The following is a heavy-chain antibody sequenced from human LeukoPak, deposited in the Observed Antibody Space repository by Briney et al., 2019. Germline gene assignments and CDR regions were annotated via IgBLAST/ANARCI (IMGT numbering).Heavy chain of an antibody. Sequence: SVKVSXKASGGTFSSYAISWMRQAPGQGLEWIGGIIPIFGTANYAQKFQGRVTITTDESTSTAYMELSSLRSEDTAVYYCAIGESIRYYFDYWGQGTLVTVSS. D-gene: IGHD3-10*01. J-gene: IGHJ4*02. CDR3: AIGESIRYYFDY. CDR2: IIPIFGTA. V-gene: IGHV1-69*05. CDR1: GGTFSSYA.